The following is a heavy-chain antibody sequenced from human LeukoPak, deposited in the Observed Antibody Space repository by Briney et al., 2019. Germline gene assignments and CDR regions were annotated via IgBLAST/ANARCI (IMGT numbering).Heavy chain of an antibody. CDR2: IYYSGST. CDR1: GGSISSSSYY. Sequence: SETLSLTCTVSGGSISSSSYYWGWIRQPPGKGLEWIGSIYYSGSTYYNPSLKSRVTISVDTSKNQFSLKLSSVTAADTAVYYCARQLPWEHFDYWGQGTLVTVSS. J-gene: IGHJ4*02. D-gene: IGHD1-26*01. V-gene: IGHV4-39*07. CDR3: ARQLPWEHFDY.